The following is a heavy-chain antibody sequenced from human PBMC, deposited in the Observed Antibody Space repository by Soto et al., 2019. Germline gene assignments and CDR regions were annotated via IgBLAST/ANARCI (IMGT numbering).Heavy chain of an antibody. CDR1: GGSFSGYY. CDR3: ARVLFGRYCSGGSCYLPMAFDI. Sequence: PSETLSLTCAVYGGSFSGYYWSWIRQPPGKGLEWIGEINHSGSTNYNPSLKSRVTISVDTSKNQFSLKLSSVTAADTAAYYCARVLFGRYCSGGSCYLPMAFDIWGQGTMVTVSS. V-gene: IGHV4-34*01. D-gene: IGHD2-15*01. J-gene: IGHJ3*02. CDR2: INHSGST.